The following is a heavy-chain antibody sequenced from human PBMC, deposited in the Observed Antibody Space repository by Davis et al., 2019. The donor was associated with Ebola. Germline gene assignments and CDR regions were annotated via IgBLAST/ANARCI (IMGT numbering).Heavy chain of an antibody. CDR1: GGSISSSNW. V-gene: IGHV4-4*02. J-gene: IGHJ6*02. CDR2: IYHSGST. Sequence: SETLSLTCAVPGGSISSSNWWSWVRQPPGKGLEWIGEIYHSGSTNYNPSLKSRVTISVDTSKNQFSLKLSSVTAADKAVYYCARGGRYSGYDRVYYYYDMDVWGQGTTVTVSS. D-gene: IGHD5-12*01. CDR3: ARGGRYSGYDRVYYYYDMDV.